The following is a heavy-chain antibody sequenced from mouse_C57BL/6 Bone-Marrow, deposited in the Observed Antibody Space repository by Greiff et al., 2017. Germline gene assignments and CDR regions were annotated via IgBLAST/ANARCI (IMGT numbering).Heavy chain of an antibody. V-gene: IGHV14-4*01. D-gene: IGHD3-1*01. Sequence: VQLQQSGAELVRPGASVKLSCTASGFNIKDDYMHWVKQRPEQGLEWIGWIDPENGDTEYASKFQGKATITADTSSNTAYLQLSSLTSEDTAVYYCTTSGKDCWGQGTTLTVSS. CDR1: GFNIKDDY. CDR3: TTSGKDC. J-gene: IGHJ2*01. CDR2: IDPENGDT.